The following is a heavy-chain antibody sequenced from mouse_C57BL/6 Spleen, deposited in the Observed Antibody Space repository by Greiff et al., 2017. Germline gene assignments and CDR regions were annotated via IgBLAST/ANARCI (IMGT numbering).Heavy chain of an antibody. CDR2: ISSGSSTI. D-gene: IGHD2-4*01. J-gene: IGHJ3*01. V-gene: IGHV5-17*01. Sequence: EVQVVASGGGLAKPGGSLKLSCAASGFTFSDYGMHWVRQAPEKGLAWVAYISSGSSTIYYADTVKGRFTISRDNAKNTLFLQMTSLRSEDTAMYYCARRYDYDVAWFAYWGQGTLVTVAA. CDR1: GFTFSDYG. CDR3: ARRYDYDVAWFAY.